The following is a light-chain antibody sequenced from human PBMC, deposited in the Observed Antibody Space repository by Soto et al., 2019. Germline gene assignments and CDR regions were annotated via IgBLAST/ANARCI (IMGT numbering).Light chain of an antibody. J-gene: IGLJ2*01. CDR2: ENY. Sequence: QSVLTQPPSVSAAPGQKVTISCSGSSSNIGNNYVAWYQHLPGTAPTLLIYENYKRPSGIPDRFSVSKSGTSATLGITGLQTGDEADYYCGTWYSSLHPVVVFGGGTKLTVL. V-gene: IGLV1-51*02. CDR3: GTWYSSLHPVVV. CDR1: SSNIGNNY.